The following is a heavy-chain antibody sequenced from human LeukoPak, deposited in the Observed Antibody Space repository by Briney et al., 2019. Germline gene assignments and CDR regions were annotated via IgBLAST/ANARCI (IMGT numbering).Heavy chain of an antibody. CDR1: GYAFTSYG. V-gene: IGHV1-18*01. Sequence: ASVKVSCKASGYAFTSYGISWVRQAPGQGLEWVGWISAYNGNTNYAQKLQGRVTMTADTSTSTAYMELRSLRSEDTAVYYCARGVESGSYGINWFDPWGQGTLVTVSS. D-gene: IGHD1-26*01. CDR2: ISAYNGNT. CDR3: ARGVESGSYGINWFDP. J-gene: IGHJ5*02.